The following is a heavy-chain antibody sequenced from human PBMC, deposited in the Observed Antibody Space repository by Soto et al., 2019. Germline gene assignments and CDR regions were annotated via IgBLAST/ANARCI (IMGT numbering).Heavy chain of an antibody. CDR1: GYTFTSYA. D-gene: IGHD3-3*01. Sequence: ASVKVSCKASGYTFTSYAMHWVRQAPGQRLEWMGWINAGNGNTKYSQKFQGRVTITRDTSASTAYMELSSLRSEDTAVYYCARDLDDFWSGPGSQYFDYWGQGTLVTVSS. J-gene: IGHJ4*02. CDR3: ARDLDDFWSGPGSQYFDY. CDR2: INAGNGNT. V-gene: IGHV1-3*01.